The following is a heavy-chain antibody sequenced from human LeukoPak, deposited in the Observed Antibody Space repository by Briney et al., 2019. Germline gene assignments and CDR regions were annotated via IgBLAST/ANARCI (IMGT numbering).Heavy chain of an antibody. CDR2: ISFDGSHK. V-gene: IGHV3-30-3*01. CDR3: ARVNSPYSSSWYDAFDI. CDR1: GFTLSSHA. Sequence: GGSLRLSCTASGFTLSSHAMHWVRQAPGKGLEWVAVISFDGSHKYYADSVKGRFTISRDNSKNTLYLQMSSLRAEDTAVYYCARVNSPYSSSWYDAFDIWGQGTMVTVSS. D-gene: IGHD6-13*01. J-gene: IGHJ3*02.